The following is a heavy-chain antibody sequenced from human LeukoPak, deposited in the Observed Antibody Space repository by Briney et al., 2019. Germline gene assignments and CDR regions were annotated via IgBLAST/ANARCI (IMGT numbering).Heavy chain of an antibody. D-gene: IGHD4-17*01. V-gene: IGHV1-2*04. CDR1: GYTFTGYY. CDR3: ARAFTVTSSGDYYGMDV. CDR2: INPNSGGT. J-gene: IGHJ6*02. Sequence: ASVKVSCKASGYTFTGYYMHWVRQAPGQGLEWMGWINPNSGGTNYAQKFQGWVTMTRDTSISTAYMGLSRLRSDDTAVYYCARAFTVTSSGDYYGMDVWGQGTTVTVSS.